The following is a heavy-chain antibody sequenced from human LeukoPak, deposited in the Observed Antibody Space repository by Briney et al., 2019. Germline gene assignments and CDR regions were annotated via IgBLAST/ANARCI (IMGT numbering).Heavy chain of an antibody. CDR2: IKSEAAGGTT. CDR3: NADLSRGLLDYFDY. D-gene: IGHD2-2*03. V-gene: IGHV3-15*01. J-gene: IGHJ4*02. Sequence: GGSLRLSCAASGFIFRRSWMSWVRQAPGKGLEWVGRIKSEAAGGTTNYAAPVKGRFTISKDDSGNPRYLQMDSLKSEATAVYIGNADLSRGLLDYFDYWSQRILVTVSS. CDR1: GFIFRRSW.